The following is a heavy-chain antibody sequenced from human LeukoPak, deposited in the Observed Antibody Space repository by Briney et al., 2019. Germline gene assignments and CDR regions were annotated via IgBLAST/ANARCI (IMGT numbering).Heavy chain of an antibody. V-gene: IGHV1-8*01. D-gene: IGHD5-18*01. CDR2: MNPNSGDT. CDR3: ARVDTADAFDI. CDR1: GYTFTTYD. J-gene: IGHJ3*02. Sequence: GASVKVSCKASGYTFTTYDINWVRQATGQGLECMGWMNPNSGDTGYAQKFQGRITMTRNTSISTAYMELSSLRSDDTAVYYCARVDTADAFDIWGQGAMVTVSS.